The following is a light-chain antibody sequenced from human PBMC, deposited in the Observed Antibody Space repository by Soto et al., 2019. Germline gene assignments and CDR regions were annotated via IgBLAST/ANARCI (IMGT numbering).Light chain of an antibody. CDR3: SSYTSSNTWV. CDR1: SSDVGGYTY. Sequence: QSALTQPASVSGSPGQSITISCTGTSSDVGGYTYVSWYQLHPGKAPKLMIYEVNNRPSGVSNRFSGSKSGNTASLTISGLQAEDEADYYCSSYTSSNTWVFGGGTKLTVL. V-gene: IGLV2-14*01. J-gene: IGLJ3*02. CDR2: EVN.